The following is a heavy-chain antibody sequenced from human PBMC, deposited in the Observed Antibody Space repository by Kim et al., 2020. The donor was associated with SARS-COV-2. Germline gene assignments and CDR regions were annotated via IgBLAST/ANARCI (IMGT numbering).Heavy chain of an antibody. Sequence: GGSLRLSCAGSGFTFSRYAMTWVRQAPGKGLEWVSASSGSGGSTYYADHVKGRFTMSRDNSKNTVYLQMDSLRAEDTAVYYCARLSSGSYYAEYFQHWGQGTLVSVSS. CDR3: ARLSSGSYYAEYFQH. CDR2: SSGSGGST. J-gene: IGHJ1*01. D-gene: IGHD1-26*01. V-gene: IGHV3-23*01. CDR1: GFTFSRYA.